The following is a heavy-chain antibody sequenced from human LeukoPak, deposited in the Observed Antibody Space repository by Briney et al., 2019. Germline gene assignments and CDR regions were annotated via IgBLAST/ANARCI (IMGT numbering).Heavy chain of an antibody. V-gene: IGHV1-2*02. CDR2: INPNSGGT. CDR1: GYTFTGYY. CDR3: ARVGCSSTSCYPNWFDP. D-gene: IGHD2-2*01. Sequence: ASVKVSCKASGYTFTGYYMHWVRQAPGQGLEWMGWINPNSGGTNYAQKFQGRVTMTRDTSISTAYMELSRLRSDDTAVYYCARVGCSSTSCYPNWFDPWGQGTLVTVSS. J-gene: IGHJ5*02.